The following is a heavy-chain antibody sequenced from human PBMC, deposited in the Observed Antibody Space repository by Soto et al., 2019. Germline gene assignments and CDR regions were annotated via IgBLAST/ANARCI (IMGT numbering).Heavy chain of an antibody. CDR1: GFTFDDYA. CDR2: ISWNSGSI. CDR3: AKDNLNYCSGGSCYAY. V-gene: IGHV3-9*01. Sequence: LRLSCAASGFTFDDYAMHWVRQAPGKGLEWVSGISWNSGSIGYADSVKGRFTISRDNAKNSLYLQMNSLRAEDTALYYCAKDNLNYCSGGSCYAYWGQGTLVTVSS. J-gene: IGHJ4*02. D-gene: IGHD2-15*01.